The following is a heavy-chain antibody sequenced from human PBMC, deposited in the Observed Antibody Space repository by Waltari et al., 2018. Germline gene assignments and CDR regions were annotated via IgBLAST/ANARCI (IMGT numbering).Heavy chain of an antibody. CDR3: TTEEGYYDSSGYYYYYYMDV. Sequence: ELQLVESGGGLVKPGGSLRISCAASGFTFSNAWMSWVRQAPGKGLEWVGRIKSKTDGGTTDYAAPVKGRFTISRDDSKNTLYLQMNSLKTEDTAVYYCTTEEGYYDSSGYYYYYYMDVWGKGTTVTISS. D-gene: IGHD3-22*01. CDR1: GFTFSNAW. J-gene: IGHJ6*03. CDR2: IKSKTDGGTT. V-gene: IGHV3-15*01.